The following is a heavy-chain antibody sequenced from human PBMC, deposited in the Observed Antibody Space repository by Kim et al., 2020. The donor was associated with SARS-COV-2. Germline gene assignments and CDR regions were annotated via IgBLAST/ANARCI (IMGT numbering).Heavy chain of an antibody. D-gene: IGHD2-15*01. V-gene: IGHV1-18*01. J-gene: IGHJ3*02. CDR1: GYTFTSYG. Sequence: ASVKVSCKASGYTFTSYGISWVRQAPGQGLEWMGWISAYNGNTNYAQKLQGRVTMTTDTSTSTAYMELRSLRSDDTAVYYCARDRYCSGGSCYSWDAFDIWGQGTMVTVSS. CDR2: ISAYNGNT. CDR3: ARDRYCSGGSCYSWDAFDI.